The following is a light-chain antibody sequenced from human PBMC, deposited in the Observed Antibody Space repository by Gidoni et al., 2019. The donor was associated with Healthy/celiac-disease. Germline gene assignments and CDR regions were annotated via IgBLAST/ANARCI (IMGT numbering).Light chain of an antibody. CDR3: QQSYSTPQT. V-gene: IGKV1-39*01. CDR1: QSISSY. CDR2: AAS. Sequence: DIQMTQSPSSLSASVGDRVTITSRASQSISSYLNWYQQKPGKAPKLLIYAASSLQSGVPSRFSGSGSGTDFTLTISSLQPEDFATYYCQQSYSTPQTFGQXTKLEIK. J-gene: IGKJ2*01.